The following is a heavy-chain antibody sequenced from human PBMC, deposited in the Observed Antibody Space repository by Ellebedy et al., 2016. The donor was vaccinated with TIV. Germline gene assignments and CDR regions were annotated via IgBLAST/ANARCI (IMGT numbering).Heavy chain of an antibody. J-gene: IGHJ4*02. V-gene: IGHV3-30*18. CDR3: AKEMDDGHGSSWFFDF. Sequence: GGSLRLXXAASGFTFRNYGMHWVRQTPGKGLEWVAIISYDGSNKYYADSVKGRFTISRDNSKSTLYLQMSSLRAEDTALYYCAKEMDDGHGSSWFFDFWGQGTLVTVS. D-gene: IGHD5-24*01. CDR2: ISYDGSNK. CDR1: GFTFRNYG.